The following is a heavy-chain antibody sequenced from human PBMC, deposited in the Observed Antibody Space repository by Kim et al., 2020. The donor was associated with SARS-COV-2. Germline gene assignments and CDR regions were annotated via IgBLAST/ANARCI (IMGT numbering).Heavy chain of an antibody. D-gene: IGHD2-21*01. V-gene: IGHV3-48*02. J-gene: IGHJ6*02. CDR2: ISAGGSAI. Sequence: GGSLRLSCAASGFAFSIYGMNWVRQAPGKGLEWVSFISAGGSAIYYADSVKGRLTISRDNAKNSLYLEMNSLRDEDTAVYYCASGHCNFWGQGTTVTVSS. CDR1: GFAFSIYG. CDR3: ASGHCNF.